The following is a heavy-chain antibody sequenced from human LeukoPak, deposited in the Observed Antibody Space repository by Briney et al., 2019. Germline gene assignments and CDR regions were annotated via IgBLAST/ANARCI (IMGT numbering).Heavy chain of an antibody. Sequence: ASVKVSCKASGYTFTSYGISWVRQAPGQGLEWMGWISAYNGNTNYAQKLQGRVTMTTDTSTSTAYMELRSLRSDDTAVYYCARSGGRHRWFGESPPGYWGQGTLVTVSS. CDR1: GYTFTSYG. J-gene: IGHJ4*02. V-gene: IGHV1-18*01. CDR3: ARSGGRHRWFGESPPGY. D-gene: IGHD3-10*01. CDR2: ISAYNGNT.